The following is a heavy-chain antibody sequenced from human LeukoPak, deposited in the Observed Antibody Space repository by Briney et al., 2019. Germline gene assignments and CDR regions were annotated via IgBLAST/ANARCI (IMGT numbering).Heavy chain of an antibody. Sequence: GASVKVSCKASGYTFTSYGISWVRQAPGQGLEWMGRISAYNGNTNYAQKLQGRVTMTTDTSTSTAYMELRSLRSDDTAVYYCARPLVVVAEEYYYYGMDVWGQGTTVTVSS. J-gene: IGHJ6*02. CDR1: GYTFTSYG. CDR3: ARPLVVVAEEYYYYGMDV. V-gene: IGHV1-18*01. D-gene: IGHD2-15*01. CDR2: ISAYNGNT.